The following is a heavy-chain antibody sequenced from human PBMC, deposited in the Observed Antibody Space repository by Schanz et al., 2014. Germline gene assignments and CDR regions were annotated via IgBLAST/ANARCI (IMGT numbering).Heavy chain of an antibody. CDR1: GFTFSGYS. CDR2: ISSSSSTI. CDR3: VRDSFFAFDY. J-gene: IGHJ4*02. V-gene: IGHV3-48*01. D-gene: IGHD3-3*01. Sequence: EVQLVESGGGLVQPGGSLRLSCAASGFTFSGYSMNWVRQAPGKGLEWVAYISSSSSTIHYADSVKGRFTISRDNAKNSLYLQMDSQRAEYTAVYYCVRDSFFAFDYWGQGTLVTVSS.